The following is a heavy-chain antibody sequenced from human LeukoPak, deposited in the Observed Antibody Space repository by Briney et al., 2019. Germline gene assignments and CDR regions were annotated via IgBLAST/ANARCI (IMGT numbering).Heavy chain of an antibody. CDR2: IIPIFGTA. V-gene: IGHV1-69*05. Sequence: SVKVSCKASGGTFSSYTISWVRQAPGQGLEWMGGIIPIFGTANYAQKFQGRVTITTDESTSTAYMELSSLRSEDTAVYYCARSQFQQWLDYYYYYYMDVWGKGTTVTVSS. CDR1: GGTFSSYT. CDR3: ARSQFQQWLDYYYYYYMDV. D-gene: IGHD6-19*01. J-gene: IGHJ6*03.